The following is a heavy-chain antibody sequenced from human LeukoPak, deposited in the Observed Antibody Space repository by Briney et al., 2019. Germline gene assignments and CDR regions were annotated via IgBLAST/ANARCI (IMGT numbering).Heavy chain of an antibody. CDR2: ISAYNGNT. CDR3: ARSLKRYFDWLWPPNYYGMDV. Sequence: ASVKVSCKASGYTFTSYGISWVRQAPGQGLEWMGWISAYNGNTNYAQKLQGRVTMTTDTSTSTAYMELRSLRSDDTAVYYCARSLKRYFDWLWPPNYYGMDVWGQGTTVTVSS. D-gene: IGHD3-9*01. J-gene: IGHJ6*02. CDR1: GYTFTSYG. V-gene: IGHV1-18*01.